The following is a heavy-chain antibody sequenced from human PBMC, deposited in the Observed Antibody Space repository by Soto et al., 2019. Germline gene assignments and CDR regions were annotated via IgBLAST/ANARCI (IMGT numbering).Heavy chain of an antibody. J-gene: IGHJ4*02. CDR1: GFTFSGHW. V-gene: IGHV3-7*01. CDR3: ARDHNWSFDY. Sequence: LRLSCAASGFTFSGHWMTWVRQAPGKGLEWVANINQDGGEKFYADSVKGRFTISRDGAKNSVFLQMNSLRDEDTAVYYCARDHNWSFDYWGQGIPVTVSS. CDR2: INQDGGEK. D-gene: IGHD1-20*01.